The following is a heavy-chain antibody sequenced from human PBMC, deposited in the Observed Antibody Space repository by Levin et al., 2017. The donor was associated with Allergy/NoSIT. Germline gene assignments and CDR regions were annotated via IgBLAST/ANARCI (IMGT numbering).Heavy chain of an antibody. CDR2: ISGYSGYT. CDR1: GYTFTNYG. D-gene: IGHD3-16*01. CDR3: ARDRGDFVWGSFRATDY. J-gene: IGHJ4*02. V-gene: IGHV1-18*01. Sequence: ASVKVSCKASGYTFTNYGITWVRQAPGQGLEWVGWISGYSGYTGYAQKFQDRVTVTTDTSTTTAYMELRSLRSDDTAIYFCARDRGDFVWGSFRATDYWGQGTLVAVSS.